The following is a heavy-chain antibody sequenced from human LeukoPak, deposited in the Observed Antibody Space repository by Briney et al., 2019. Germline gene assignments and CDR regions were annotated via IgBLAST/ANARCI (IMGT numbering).Heavy chain of an antibody. Sequence: SETLSLTCTVSGGSISSGGYYWSWIRQPAGKGLEWIGRIYTSGSTNYTPSLKSRVTISVDTSKNQLSLKLSSVTAADTAVYYCARANKEYSYGTFDYWGQGTLVTVSS. CDR1: GGSISSGGYY. J-gene: IGHJ4*02. D-gene: IGHD5-18*01. CDR2: IYTSGST. V-gene: IGHV4-61*02. CDR3: ARANKEYSYGTFDY.